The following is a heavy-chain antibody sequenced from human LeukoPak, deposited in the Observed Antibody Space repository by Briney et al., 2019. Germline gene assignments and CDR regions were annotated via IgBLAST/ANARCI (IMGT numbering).Heavy chain of an antibody. V-gene: IGHV3-23*01. CDR3: ANEGGTMLRGDLDY. Sequence: GSLRLSCAGSGVTLCRYIGAWVRQAPGKGLEWVSAISGRGGSTYYADSVNVRFTISRDNSKNTLYLQMNSLRAEGTAVYYCANEGGTMLRGDLDYWGQGTLVTVSS. CDR1: GVTLCRYI. CDR2: ISGRGGST. J-gene: IGHJ4*02. D-gene: IGHD3-10*01.